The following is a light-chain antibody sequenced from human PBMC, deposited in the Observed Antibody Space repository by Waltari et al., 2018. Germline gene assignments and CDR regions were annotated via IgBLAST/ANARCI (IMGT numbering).Light chain of an antibody. CDR2: DAS. Sequence: ESVLTQSPATLSLYPGEKATLCCGASESVSSNYLAWYQQKPDLAPRLLIYDASSRAPGIPDRFSGSGSGTDFTLTISRLEPEDFAVYYCQQYGSSPRTFGGGTKVEIK. J-gene: IGKJ4*01. CDR1: ESVSSNY. CDR3: QQYGSSPRT. V-gene: IGKV3D-20*01.